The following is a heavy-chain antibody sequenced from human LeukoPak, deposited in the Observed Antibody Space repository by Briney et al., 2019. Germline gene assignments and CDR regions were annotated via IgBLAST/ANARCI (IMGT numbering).Heavy chain of an antibody. V-gene: IGHV4-59*01. J-gene: IGHJ4*02. CDR1: SGSISSYY. CDR2: IHYSGST. Sequence: SETLSLTCTVSSGSISSYYWIWIRQPPGKGLEWIGNIHYSGSTNYNPSLKSRVTISVDTAKDQSSLKLRSVTAADAAVYYCARGQVAYDYWGQGTLVTVSS. CDR3: ARGQVAYDY. D-gene: IGHD2-21*01.